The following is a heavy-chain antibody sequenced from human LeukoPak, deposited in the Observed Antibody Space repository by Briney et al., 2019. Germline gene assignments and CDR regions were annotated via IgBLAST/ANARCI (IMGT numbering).Heavy chain of an antibody. Sequence: ASVKVSCKASGYTFTSYDINWVRQATGQGLEWMGWMNPNSGNTGYAQKFQGRVTITRNTSISTAYMELSSLRSEDTAVYYCARDTAPLIAAARAGGFDPWGQGTLVTVSS. J-gene: IGHJ5*02. V-gene: IGHV1-8*03. CDR3: ARDTAPLIAAARAGGFDP. CDR2: MNPNSGNT. CDR1: GYTFTSYD. D-gene: IGHD6-13*01.